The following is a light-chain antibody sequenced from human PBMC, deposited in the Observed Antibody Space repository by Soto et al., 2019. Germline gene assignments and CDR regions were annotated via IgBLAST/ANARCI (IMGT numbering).Light chain of an antibody. V-gene: IGKV2-30*01. CDR3: MQGTHWPPT. Sequence: DVVMTQSPLSLPVTLGQPASISCRSSQSLLYSNGNTYLHWFQQRPGQSPRRLLYKVFNRDSGVPDRFSGSGSGTDFTLKISRVEAEDVGVYYCMQGTHWPPTFGQGTKVEIK. CDR2: KVF. J-gene: IGKJ1*01. CDR1: QSLLYSNGNTY.